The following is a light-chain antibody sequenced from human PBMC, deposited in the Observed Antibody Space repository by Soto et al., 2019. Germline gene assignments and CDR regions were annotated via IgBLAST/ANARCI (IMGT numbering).Light chain of an antibody. CDR3: QSYDSSLSGHVV. CDR1: SSNTGAGYD. J-gene: IGLJ2*01. Sequence: QAVVTQPPSVSGAPGQRVTISCTGSSSNTGAGYDIHWYQHLPGTVPKLLIYGNSNRPSGVPDRFSGSKSGTSASLAITGLQAEDEADYYCQSYDSSLSGHVVFGGGTQLTVL. CDR2: GNS. V-gene: IGLV1-40*01.